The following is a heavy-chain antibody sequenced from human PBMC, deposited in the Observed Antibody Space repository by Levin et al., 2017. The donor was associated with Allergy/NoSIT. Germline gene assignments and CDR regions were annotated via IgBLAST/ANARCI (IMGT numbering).Heavy chain of an antibody. J-gene: IGHJ6*03. D-gene: IGHD3-10*01. CDR3: TREDKISMVRGFITYFYYYMDV. CDR2: ISYDEHDN. V-gene: IGHV3-30-3*01. CDR1: GFTFSTYA. Sequence: GESLKISCAASGFTFSTYAMHWVRQAPGKGLEWVAVISYDEHDNYYADSVKGRFTISRDNSTNTLYLQMSSLRAEDTAVYYCTREDKISMVRGFITYFYYYMDVWGKGTTVTVSS.